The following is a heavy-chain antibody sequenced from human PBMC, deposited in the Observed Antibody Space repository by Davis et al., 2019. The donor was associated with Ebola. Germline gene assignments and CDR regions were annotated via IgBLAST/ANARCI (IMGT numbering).Heavy chain of an antibody. V-gene: IGHV3-23*01. CDR1: GFTFSSYA. Sequence: GGSLRLSCAASGFTFSSYAMSWVRQAPGKGLEWVSAISGSGCSTYYADSVKGRFTISRDNSKNTLYLQMNSLRAEDTAVYYCAKGSRFLEWLLFSGDFDYWGQGTLVTVSS. CDR3: AKGSRFLEWLLFSGDFDY. CDR2: ISGSGCST. J-gene: IGHJ4*02. D-gene: IGHD3-3*01.